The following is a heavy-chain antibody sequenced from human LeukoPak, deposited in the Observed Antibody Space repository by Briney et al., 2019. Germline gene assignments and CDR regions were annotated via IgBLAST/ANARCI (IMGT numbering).Heavy chain of an antibody. CDR2: IIPIFGTA. J-gene: IGHJ4*02. Sequence: ASVKVSCKASGGTFSSYAISWVRQAPGQGLEWMGRIIPIFGTANYAQKFQGRVTITTDESTSTAYMELSSLRSEDTAVYYCASSSGFCGGVCYVSVYWGQGTLVTVSS. CDR1: GGTFSSYA. V-gene: IGHV1-69*05. CDR3: ASSSGFCGGVCYVSVY. D-gene: IGHD2-21*02.